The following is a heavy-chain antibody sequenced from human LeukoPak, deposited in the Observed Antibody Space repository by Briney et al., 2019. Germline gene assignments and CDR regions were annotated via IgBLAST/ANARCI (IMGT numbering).Heavy chain of an antibody. D-gene: IGHD3-10*01. Sequence: SETLSLTCTVSGYSISSGYYWGWIRQPPGKGLEWIGSIYHSGSTYYNPSLKGRVTISVDTSKNQFSLTLSSVTAADTAVYYCARSDGYGLVDIWGQGTMVTVSS. CDR1: GYSISSGYY. J-gene: IGHJ3*02. CDR3: ARSDGYGLVDI. V-gene: IGHV4-38-2*02. CDR2: IYHSGST.